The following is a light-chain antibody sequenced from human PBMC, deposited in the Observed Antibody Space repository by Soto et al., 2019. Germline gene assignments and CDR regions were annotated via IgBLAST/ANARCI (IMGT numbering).Light chain of an antibody. CDR3: HQYGSSPRT. J-gene: IGKJ1*01. V-gene: IGKV3-20*01. Sequence: EIVLTQSPGTLSLSPGERATLSCRASQSVSSSYLAWYQQKPGQAPRLLIYGTSSRATGIPDRFSGSGSGTDFTLTISRLESEDFAVYYCHQYGSSPRTFGQGTKVEIK. CDR2: GTS. CDR1: QSVSSSY.